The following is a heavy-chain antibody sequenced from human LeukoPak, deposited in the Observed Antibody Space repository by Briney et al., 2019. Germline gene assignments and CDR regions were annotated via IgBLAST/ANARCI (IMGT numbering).Heavy chain of an antibody. Sequence: GGSLRLSCTASGFTIGNYGMNWVRRAPGKGLEWVARIGGNGSPTDYAASKKGHSTVSRDNSNDTLYLQINSSRAEDTALFYCAKDAVQRNGVYDAFDIWGQGAMVTVSS. CDR2: IGGNGSPT. V-gene: IGHV3-23*01. J-gene: IGHJ3*02. CDR3: AKDAVQRNGVYDAFDI. CDR1: GFTIGNYG. D-gene: IGHD2-8*01.